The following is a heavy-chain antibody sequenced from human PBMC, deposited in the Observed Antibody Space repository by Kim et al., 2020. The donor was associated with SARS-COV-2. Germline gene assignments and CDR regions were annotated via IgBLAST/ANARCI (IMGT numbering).Heavy chain of an antibody. CDR3: AGAEPEELLCFGESGFGWVVRI. D-gene: IGHD3-10*01. V-gene: IGHV1-2*02. Sequence: ASVKVSCKASGYTFTGYYMHWVRQAPGQGLEWMGWINPNSGGTNYAQKFQGRVTMTRDTSISTAYMELSRLRSDDTAVYYCAGAEPEELLCFGESGFGWVVRIWGQGTLVTVSS. CDR1: GYTFTGYY. J-gene: IGHJ4*02. CDR2: INPNSGGT.